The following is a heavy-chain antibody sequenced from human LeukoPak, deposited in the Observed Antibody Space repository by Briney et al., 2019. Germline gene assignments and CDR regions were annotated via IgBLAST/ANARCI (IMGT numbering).Heavy chain of an antibody. J-gene: IGHJ3*02. Sequence: GASVKVSRKASGYTFTSYYMHWVRQAPGQGLEWMGIINPSGGSTSYAQKFQGRVTMTRDTSTSTVYMELSSLRSEDTAVYYCARERAVLDAFDIWGQGTMVTVSS. V-gene: IGHV1-46*01. CDR3: ARERAVLDAFDI. CDR1: GYTFTSYY. CDR2: INPSGGST. D-gene: IGHD6-19*01.